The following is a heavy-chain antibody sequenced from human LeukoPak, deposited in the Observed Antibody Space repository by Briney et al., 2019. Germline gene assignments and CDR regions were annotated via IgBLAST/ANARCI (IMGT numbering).Heavy chain of an antibody. D-gene: IGHD6-13*01. V-gene: IGHV1-69*04. J-gene: IGHJ6*03. Sequence: ASVKVSCKASGGTFSSYAISWVRQASGQGLEWMGRIIPILGIANYAQKFQGRVTITRNTSISTAYMELSSLRSEDTAVYYCARSSQGSSQPSYYYYYYMDVWGKGTTVTVSS. CDR3: ARSSQGSSQPSYYYYYYMDV. CDR2: IIPILGIA. CDR1: GGTFSSYA.